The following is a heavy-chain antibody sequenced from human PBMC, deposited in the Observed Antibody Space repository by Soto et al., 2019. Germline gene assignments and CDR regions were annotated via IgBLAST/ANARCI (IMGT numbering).Heavy chain of an antibody. CDR2: IYYSGST. V-gene: IGHV4-59*01. J-gene: IGHJ4*02. CDR1: GGSISSYY. CDR3: ARVEYSYGYLDY. Sequence: PSETLSLTCTVSGGSISSYYWSWIRQPPGKGLEWIGYIYYSGSTNYNPSLKSRVTISVDTSKNQFSLKLSSVTAADTAVYYCARVEYSYGYLDYWGQGTLVTVSS. D-gene: IGHD5-18*01.